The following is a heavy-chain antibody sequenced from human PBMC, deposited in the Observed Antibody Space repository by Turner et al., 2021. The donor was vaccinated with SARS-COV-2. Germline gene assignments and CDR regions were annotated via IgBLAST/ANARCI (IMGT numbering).Heavy chain of an antibody. CDR1: GGCISNSNYY. CDR3: SRQGSIVRGSPFDP. CDR2: IYYSGST. D-gene: IGHD3-10*02. V-gene: IGHV4-39*01. J-gene: IGHJ5*02. Sequence: QLQLPESGPGLGKPSEALSLTCTVSGGCISNSNYYWGWIRQPPGKGPEWIGSIYYSGSTYYNTSLKLRVTIAVDTAKNQFSLKLSSVTSADTALYYCSRQGSIVRGSPFDPWGQGTLVTVSS.